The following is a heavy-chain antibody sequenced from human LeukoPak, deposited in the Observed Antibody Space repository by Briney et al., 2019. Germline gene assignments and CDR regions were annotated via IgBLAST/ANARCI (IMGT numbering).Heavy chain of an antibody. D-gene: IGHD6-13*01. CDR1: GGSFSGYY. CDR2: INHSGST. V-gene: IGHV4-34*01. J-gene: IGHJ1*01. CDR3: ARVSSSWYQQGFQH. Sequence: SETLSLTCAVYGGSFSGYYWSWIRQPPGKGLEWIGEINHSGSTNYNPSLKSRVTMSVDTSKNQFSLKLSSVTAADTAVYYCARVSSSWYQQGFQHWGQGTLVTVSS.